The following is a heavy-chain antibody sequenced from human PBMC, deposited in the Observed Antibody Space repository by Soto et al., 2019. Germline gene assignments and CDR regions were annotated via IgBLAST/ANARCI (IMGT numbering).Heavy chain of an antibody. Sequence: GGSLRLSCAASGFTFSTYSMNWVRQAPGKGLEWVSYINSTGTIKYYAGSVKGRFTISRDNAKTSLYLQMNSLRAEDTAVYYCARMSSSISPGCWGQGTLVTVSS. CDR1: GFTFSTYS. CDR2: INSTGTIK. CDR3: ARMSSSISPGC. V-gene: IGHV3-48*01. D-gene: IGHD2-2*01. J-gene: IGHJ4*02.